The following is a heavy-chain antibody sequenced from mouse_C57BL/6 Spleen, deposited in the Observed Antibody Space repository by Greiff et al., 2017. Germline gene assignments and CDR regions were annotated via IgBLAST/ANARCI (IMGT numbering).Heavy chain of an antibody. CDR2: IYPGDGDT. CDR3: ARYYGSRHYYAMDY. V-gene: IGHV1-82*01. D-gene: IGHD1-1*01. Sequence: QVQLQQSGPELVKPGASVKISCKASGYAFSSSWMNWVKQRPGKGLEWIGRIYPGDGDTNYNGKFKGKATLTADKSSSTAYMQLSSLTSEDSAVYFCARYYGSRHYYAMDYWGQGTSVTVSS. J-gene: IGHJ4*01. CDR1: GYAFSSSW.